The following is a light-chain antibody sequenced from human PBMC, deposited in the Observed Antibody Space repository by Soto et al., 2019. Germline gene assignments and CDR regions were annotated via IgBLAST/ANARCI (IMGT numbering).Light chain of an antibody. Sequence: VLAQSPGTLSLSPGERATLACRASQSVSSNFLAWYQHNVGQAPRLLMYGASIRAAGTPDRFSGSGSGTDFTLTISRVEPEDFAVYYCQHFGGSSPRYTFGQGTKLE. J-gene: IGKJ2*01. CDR3: QHFGGSSPRYT. V-gene: IGKV3-20*01. CDR1: QSVSSNF. CDR2: GAS.